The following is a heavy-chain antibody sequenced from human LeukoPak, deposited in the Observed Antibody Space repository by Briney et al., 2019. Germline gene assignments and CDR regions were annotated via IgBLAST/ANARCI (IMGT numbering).Heavy chain of an antibody. CDR2: IKEDGSEK. CDR3: ARVRDYRSYYYYGMDV. CDR1: GFTFSTYW. J-gene: IGHJ6*02. V-gene: IGHV3-7*01. D-gene: IGHD4-4*01. Sequence: PGGYLRLSCAASGFTFSTYWMSWVRQAPGKGLEWVANIKEDGSEKYYVDSVKGRFTISRDNSKNTLYLQMNSLRAEDTAVYYCARVRDYRSYYYYGMDVWGQGTTVTVSS.